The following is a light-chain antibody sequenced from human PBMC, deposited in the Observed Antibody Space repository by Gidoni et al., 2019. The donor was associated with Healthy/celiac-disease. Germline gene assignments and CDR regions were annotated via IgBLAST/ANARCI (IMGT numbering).Light chain of an antibody. Sequence: DIQMTQSPSTLSASVGDRVTITCRASQSISSLLAWYQQKPGKAPKLLIYKASSLESGVPSRFSGSGSGTEFTLTISSLQPDDFATYYCQQYNSYITFGPGTKVDIK. J-gene: IGKJ3*01. CDR1: QSISSL. CDR3: QQYNSYIT. CDR2: KAS. V-gene: IGKV1-5*03.